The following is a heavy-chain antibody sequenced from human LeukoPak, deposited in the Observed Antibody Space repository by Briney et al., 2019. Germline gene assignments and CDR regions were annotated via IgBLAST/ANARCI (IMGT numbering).Heavy chain of an antibody. CDR1: GYTFTGYY. CDR2: INPNSGGT. D-gene: IGHD3-22*01. V-gene: IGHV1-2*02. CDR3: ARLGWYYDSSGYSSPNDY. Sequence: ASVKVSCKASGYTFTGYYMHWVRQAPGQGLEWMGWINPNSGGTNYAQKFQGRVTMTRDTSISTAYMELSRLRSDDTAVYYCARLGWYYDSSGYSSPNDYWGQGTLVTVSS. J-gene: IGHJ4*02.